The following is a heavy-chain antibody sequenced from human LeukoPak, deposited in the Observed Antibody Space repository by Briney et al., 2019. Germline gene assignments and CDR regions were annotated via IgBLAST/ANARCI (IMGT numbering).Heavy chain of an antibody. CDR3: ASVDEGKKSGYYYLDY. J-gene: IGHJ4*02. CDR2: INPNSGGT. V-gene: IGHV1-2*02. Sequence: ASVKVSCKASGYTFTGYYMHWVRQAPGQGLEWMGWINPNSGGTNYAQKFQGRVTMTRDTSISTAYMELSRLRSHDTAMYYCASVDEGKKSGYYYLDYWGQGTLVTVSS. CDR1: GYTFTGYY. D-gene: IGHD3-3*01.